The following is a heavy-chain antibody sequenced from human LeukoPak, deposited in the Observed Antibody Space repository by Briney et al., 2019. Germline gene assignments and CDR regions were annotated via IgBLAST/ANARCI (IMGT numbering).Heavy chain of an antibody. CDR3: ARDYSIAVAADAAIDAFDI. CDR1: GGTFSSYA. CDR2: IIPIFGTA. D-gene: IGHD6-19*01. J-gene: IGHJ3*02. V-gene: IGHV1-69*06. Sequence: EASVKVSCKASGGTFSSYAISWVRQAPGQGLEWMGGIIPIFGTANYAQKFQGRVTITADKSTSTAYMELSSPRSEDTAVYYCARDYSIAVAADAAIDAFDIWGQGTMVTVSS.